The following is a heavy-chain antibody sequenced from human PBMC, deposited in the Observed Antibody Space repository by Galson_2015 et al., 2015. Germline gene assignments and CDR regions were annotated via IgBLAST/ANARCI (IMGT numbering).Heavy chain of an antibody. CDR2: IDKNGGKA. J-gene: IGHJ3*01. CDR3: AKEKLGTSWVSFDF. D-gene: IGHD3-16*01. V-gene: IGHV3-43D*04. Sequence: SLRLSCAASGFTFADYGLHWVRQAPGRGLEWVSLIDKNGGKAFYGDSVKGRFAISRDTWTSSLYLQMKSLRADDSALYYCAKEKLGTSWVSFDFWGQGTIFTVSS. CDR1: GFTFADYG.